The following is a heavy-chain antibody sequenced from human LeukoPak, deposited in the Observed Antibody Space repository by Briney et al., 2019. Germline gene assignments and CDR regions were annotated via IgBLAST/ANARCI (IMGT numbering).Heavy chain of an antibody. CDR3: SRRRDLYSGSYYPFDY. D-gene: IGHD1-26*01. Sequence: GESLKISCKGSGYTFSSYWIGWVRPMPGKGLKWMGIIYPGDSDARYSASFQGQVTISADKPISTAYLQWSSLKASDTAMYYCSRRRDLYSGSYYPFDYWGQGTLVTVSS. V-gene: IGHV5-51*01. J-gene: IGHJ4*02. CDR2: IYPGDSDA. CDR1: GYTFSSYW.